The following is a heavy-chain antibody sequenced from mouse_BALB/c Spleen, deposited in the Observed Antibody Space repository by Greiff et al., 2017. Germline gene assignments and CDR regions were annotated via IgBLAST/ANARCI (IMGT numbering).Heavy chain of an antibody. CDR2: INPYNDGT. V-gene: IGHV1-14*01. CDR3: ARGGLGRSWYFDV. J-gene: IGHJ1*01. CDR1: GYTFTSYV. D-gene: IGHD4-1*01. Sequence: LQESGPELVKPGASVKMSCKASGYTFTSYVMHWVKQKPGQGLEWIGYINPYNDGTKYNEKFKGKATLTSDKSSSTAYMELSSLTSEDSAVYYCARGGLGRSWYFDVWGAGTTVTVSS.